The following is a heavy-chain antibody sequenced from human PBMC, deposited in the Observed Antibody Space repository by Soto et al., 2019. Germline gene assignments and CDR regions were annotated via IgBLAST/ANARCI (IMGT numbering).Heavy chain of an antibody. D-gene: IGHD3-22*01. J-gene: IGHJ5*02. CDR3: ASSGIVGREVNTWFDP. V-gene: IGHV4-59*01. CDR1: AGSITTSY. Sequence: SETLSLTCTVSAGSITTSYWSWIRQPLGKALEWIGHISYRGSTNYNPSLKSRLTISIDTSKSQISLKLTSMTTADTAVYYCASSGIVGREVNTWFDPWGQGTRVTVSS. CDR2: ISYRGST.